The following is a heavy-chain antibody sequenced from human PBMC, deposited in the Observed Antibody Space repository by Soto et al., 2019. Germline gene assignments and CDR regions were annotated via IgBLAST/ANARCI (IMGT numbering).Heavy chain of an antibody. CDR1: GDSISSSRYY. J-gene: IGHJ4*02. V-gene: IGHV4-39*01. CDR2: IHYSGST. Sequence: QLQLQESGPGLVKPSETLSLTCTVSGDSISSSRYYWGWIRQPPGKGLEWIGSIHYSGSTYYNPSLKSRVTIAVDTSKNRFSLKLSSLSAADTAVYFCARGHGGITVFGAPGHFDFWGQGTLVTVSS. CDR3: ARGHGGITVFGAPGHFDF. D-gene: IGHD3-3*01.